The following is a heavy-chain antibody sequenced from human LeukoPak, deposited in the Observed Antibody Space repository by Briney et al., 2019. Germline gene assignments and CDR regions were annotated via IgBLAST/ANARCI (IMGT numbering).Heavy chain of an antibody. V-gene: IGHV1-18*01. CDR3: ATVPAYYYDSSGYFDY. J-gene: IGHJ4*02. D-gene: IGHD3-22*01. CDR2: ISAYNGNT. Sequence: GASVKVSCKASGYTFTSYGISWVRQAPGQGLEWTGWISAYNGNTNYAQKLQGRVTMTTDTSTSTAYMELRSLRSEDTAVYYCATVPAYYYDSSGYFDYWGQGTLVTVSS. CDR1: GYTFTSYG.